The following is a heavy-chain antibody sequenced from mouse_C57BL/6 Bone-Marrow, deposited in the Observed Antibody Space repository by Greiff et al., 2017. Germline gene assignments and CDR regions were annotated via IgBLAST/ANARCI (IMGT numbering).Heavy chain of an antibody. J-gene: IGHJ3*01. CDR3: ARGSSGYVGFAY. V-gene: IGHV1-55*01. D-gene: IGHD3-2*02. CDR2: IYPGSGST. CDR1: GYTFTSYW. Sequence: QVQLQQSGAELVKPGASVKMSCKASGYTFTSYWITWVKQRPGQGLEWIGDIYPGSGSTNYNEKFKSKATLTVDTSSSTAYMQLSSLTSEDSAVYYCARGSSGYVGFAYWGQGTLVTVSA.